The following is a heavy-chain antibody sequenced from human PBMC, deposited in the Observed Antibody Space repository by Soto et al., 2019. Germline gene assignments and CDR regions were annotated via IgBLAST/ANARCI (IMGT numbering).Heavy chain of an antibody. CDR1: GGSFSGYY. CDR2: INHSGSS. J-gene: IGHJ5*02. Sequence: SETLSLTCAVYGGSFSGYYWSWIRQPPGKGLEWIGEINHSGSSNYNPSLKSRVTISVDTSKNQFSLKLSSVTAADTAVYYCARGWYGDYDNNWFDPWGQGTLVTVSS. V-gene: IGHV4-34*01. CDR3: ARGWYGDYDNNWFDP. D-gene: IGHD4-17*01.